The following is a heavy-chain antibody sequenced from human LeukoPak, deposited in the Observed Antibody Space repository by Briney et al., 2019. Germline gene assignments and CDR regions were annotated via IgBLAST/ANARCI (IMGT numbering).Heavy chain of an antibody. CDR2: IIPIFGTA. CDR1: GGTFSIYA. V-gene: IGHV1-69*05. CDR3: ARARGNYGDYGDYAY. D-gene: IGHD4-17*01. J-gene: IGHJ4*02. Sequence: SVKVSCKASGGTFSIYAISWVRQAPGQGLEWMGRIIPIFGTANNAQKFRGRVTITTDESTSTAYMELSSLRSEDTAVYYCARARGNYGDYGDYAYWGQGTLVTVSS.